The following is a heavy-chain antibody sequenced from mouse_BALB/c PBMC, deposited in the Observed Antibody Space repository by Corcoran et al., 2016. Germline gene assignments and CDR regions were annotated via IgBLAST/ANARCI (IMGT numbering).Heavy chain of an antibody. CDR2: IDAANGNT. Sequence: EVQLQQSGAELVKPGASVKLSCTASGFNIKDTYMHWVKQRPEQGLEWIGRIDAANGNTKYDPKFQGKATITAETSSNTAYLQLSSLTSEDTAVYYCARGDWYFDIWCAGTTVTVST. CDR1: GFNIKDTY. CDR3: ARGDWYFDI. V-gene: IGHV14-3*02. J-gene: IGHJ1*01.